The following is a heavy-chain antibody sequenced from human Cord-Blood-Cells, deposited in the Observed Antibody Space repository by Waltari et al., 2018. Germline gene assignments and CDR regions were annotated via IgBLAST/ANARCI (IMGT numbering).Heavy chain of an antibody. V-gene: IGHV4-39*01. CDR1: GGSISSSSYY. D-gene: IGHD6-19*01. Sequence: QLQLQESGPGLVKPSETLSLTCTVSGGSISSSSYYWGWIRQPPGKGLEWIGSIYYSGSTYYNPSLKSRVTISVDTSKNQFSLKLGSVTAADTAVYYCAKYSSGWYWYFDLWGRGTLVTVSS. CDR3: AKYSSGWYWYFDL. CDR2: IYYSGST. J-gene: IGHJ2*01.